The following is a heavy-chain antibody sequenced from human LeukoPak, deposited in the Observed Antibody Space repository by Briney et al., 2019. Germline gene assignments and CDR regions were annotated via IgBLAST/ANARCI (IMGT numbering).Heavy chain of an antibody. Sequence: GGSLRLSCTASGFTFGDYAMSWFRQAPGKGLEWVGFIRSKAYGGTTEYTASVKGRFTISRDDSKSIAYLQMNSLKTEDTAVYYCTRVYCGEGFGESCPIDYWGQGTLVTVSS. CDR2: IRSKAYGGTT. V-gene: IGHV3-49*01. CDR3: TRVYCGEGFGESCPIDY. J-gene: IGHJ4*02. D-gene: IGHD3-10*01. CDR1: GFTFGDYA.